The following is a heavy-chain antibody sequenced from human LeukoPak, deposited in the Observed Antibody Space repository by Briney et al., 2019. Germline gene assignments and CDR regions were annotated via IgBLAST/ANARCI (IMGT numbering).Heavy chain of an antibody. J-gene: IGHJ4*02. CDR1: GGSISGSY. D-gene: IGHD3-10*01. CDR2: MYNSGST. V-gene: IGHV4-59*01. Sequence: PSETLSLTCTVSGGSISGSYWSWIRQPPGKGLEWIAYMYNSGSTNYNPSLKSRVTISVDTSKNQFSLKLSSVTAADTAVYYCARNYYGSSSPDYWGQGTLVTVSS. CDR3: ARNYYGSSSPDY.